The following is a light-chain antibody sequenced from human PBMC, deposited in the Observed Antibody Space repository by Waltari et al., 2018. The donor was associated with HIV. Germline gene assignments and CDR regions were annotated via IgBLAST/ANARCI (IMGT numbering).Light chain of an antibody. J-gene: IGLJ2*01. V-gene: IGLV1-40*01. CDR1: SSNIGAGYS. CDR2: IMQ. Sequence: SVLTQPPSVSAAPGQTITIPCTGNSSNIGAGYSVHWYQQGPGAAAEHLIDIMQSRPAGVPAGFADSRSGSSASVAITGRRHGDEADYFCQSHDSSLSGASVFGGGTKVTVL. CDR3: QSHDSSLSGASV.